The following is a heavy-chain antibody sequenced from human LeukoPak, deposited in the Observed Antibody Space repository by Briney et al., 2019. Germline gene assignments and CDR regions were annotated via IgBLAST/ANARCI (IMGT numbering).Heavy chain of an antibody. V-gene: IGHV4-34*01. D-gene: IGHD1-26*01. CDR3: ARGGGSYLFDY. Sequence: PETLSLTCAVYGGSFSGYYWSWIRQPPGKGLEWIGEINHSGSTNYNPSLKSRVTISVDTSKNQFSLKLSSVTAADTAVYYCARGGGSYLFDYWGQGTLVTVSS. CDR2: INHSGST. J-gene: IGHJ4*02. CDR1: GGSFSGYY.